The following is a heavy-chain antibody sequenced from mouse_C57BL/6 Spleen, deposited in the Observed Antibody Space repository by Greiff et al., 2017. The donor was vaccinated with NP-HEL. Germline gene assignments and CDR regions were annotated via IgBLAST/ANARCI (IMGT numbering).Heavy chain of an antibody. CDR2: INYDGSST. V-gene: IGHV5-16*01. D-gene: IGHD2-3*01. CDR1: GFTFSDYY. Sequence: EVQLMESEGGLVQPGSSMKLSCTASGFTFSDYYMAWVRQVPEKGLEWVANINYDGSSTYYLDSLKSRFIISRDNAKNILYLQMSSLKSEDTATYCCARAPSYDGYWAYWGQGTLVTVSA. CDR3: ARAPSYDGYWAY. J-gene: IGHJ3*01.